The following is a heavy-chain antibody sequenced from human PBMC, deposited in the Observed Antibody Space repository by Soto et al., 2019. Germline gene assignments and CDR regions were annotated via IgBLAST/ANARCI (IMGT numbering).Heavy chain of an antibody. J-gene: IGHJ6*02. CDR3: ARSQGSSTSLEIYYYYYYGMDV. V-gene: IGHV1-69*01. Sequence: QVQLVQSGAEVKKPGSSVKVSCKASGGTFSSYAISWVRQAPGQGLEWMGGIIPIPGTANYAHKFQGRVTITADESTSTAYMELSSLRSEDTAVYYCARSQGSSTSLEIYYYYYYGMDVCGQANTVTVSS. CDR1: GGTFSSYA. D-gene: IGHD2-2*01. CDR2: IIPIPGTA.